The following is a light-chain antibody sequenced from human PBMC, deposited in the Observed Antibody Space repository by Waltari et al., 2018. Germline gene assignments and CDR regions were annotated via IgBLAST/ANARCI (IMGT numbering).Light chain of an antibody. Sequence: IVLTQSPGTMSLSPGERATLSCRTSQTVSSDYVAWYQQRFGQAPRLLIDGASSRASGIPDRFSGSGSDTDFTLTISRVEPEDCAVYFCQQYGTSIAFGQGTRLEIK. V-gene: IGKV3-20*01. CDR3: QQYGTSIA. J-gene: IGKJ5*01. CDR1: QTVSSDY. CDR2: GAS.